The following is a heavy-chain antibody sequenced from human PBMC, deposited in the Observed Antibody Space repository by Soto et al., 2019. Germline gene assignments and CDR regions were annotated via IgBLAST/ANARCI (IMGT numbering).Heavy chain of an antibody. CDR1: GYTFTTYS. CDR3: ARAACSSTSCYNYYAYGMDV. D-gene: IGHD2-2*01. Sequence: ASVKVSCKASGYTFTTYSLHGVRQAPGQRLEWMGWIHAGNGNTEHSQKCQGRVTITRDTSASTAYLELGSLRSEDTAVYYCARAACSSTSCYNYYAYGMDVWGQGTAVTVSS. CDR2: IHAGNGNT. J-gene: IGHJ6*02. V-gene: IGHV1-3*01.